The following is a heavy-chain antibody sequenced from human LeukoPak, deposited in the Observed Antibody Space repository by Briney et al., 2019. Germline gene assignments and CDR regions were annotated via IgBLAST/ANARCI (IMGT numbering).Heavy chain of an antibody. CDR2: IYSGGGT. CDR1: GFTLSSNY. CDR3: ATETDDY. Sequence: GGSLRLSCAASGFTLSSNYMSWVRQAPGKGLEWVSVIYSGGGTYYADCVKGRFTISRDNSMNTVYLQMNSLRAEDTALYYCATETDDYWGQGTLVTVSS. D-gene: IGHD2-21*02. J-gene: IGHJ4*02. V-gene: IGHV3-66*01.